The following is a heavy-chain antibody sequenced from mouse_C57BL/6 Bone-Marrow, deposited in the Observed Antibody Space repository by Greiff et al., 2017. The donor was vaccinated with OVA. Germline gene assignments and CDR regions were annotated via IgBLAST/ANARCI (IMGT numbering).Heavy chain of an antibody. J-gene: IGHJ1*03. Sequence: VQRVESGAELVKPGASVKISCKASGYAFSNYWMNWVKQRPGKGLEWIGQIFPGDGDTNYNGKFKGKATLTADKSSSTAYMQVSSLTSEDSAVYFCARGYPRYFDVWGTGTTVTVSS. CDR1: GYAFSNYW. CDR2: IFPGDGDT. V-gene: IGHV1-80*01. D-gene: IGHD2-2*01. CDR3: ARGYPRYFDV.